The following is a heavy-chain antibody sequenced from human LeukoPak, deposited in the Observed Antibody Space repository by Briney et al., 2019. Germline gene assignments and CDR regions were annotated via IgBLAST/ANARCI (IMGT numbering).Heavy chain of an antibody. D-gene: IGHD3-10*01. CDR3: ARDLAYYAVYYHYGMDV. CDR2: ISAYNGNT. V-gene: IGHV1-18*01. J-gene: IGHJ6*02. CDR1: GYTFTSYG. Sequence: ASVKVSCKASGYTFTSYGISWVRQAPGQGLEWMGWISAYNGNTNYAQKLQGRVTMTTDTSTSTAYMELRSLRSDDTAVYYCARDLAYYAVYYHYGMDVWGQGTTVTVSS.